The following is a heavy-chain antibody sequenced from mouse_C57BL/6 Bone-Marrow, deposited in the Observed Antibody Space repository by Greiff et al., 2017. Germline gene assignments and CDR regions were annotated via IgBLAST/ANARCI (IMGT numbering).Heavy chain of an antibody. J-gene: IGHJ2*01. D-gene: IGHD2-4*01. CDR2: IDPENGDT. CDR1: GFNIKDDY. CDR3: TTWGDYGFDY. V-gene: IGHV14-4*01. Sequence: VQLQQSGAELVRPGASVKLSCTASGFNIKDDYMPWVKQRPEQGLEWIGWIDPENGDTEYASKFQGKATITADTSSNTAYLQLSSLTSEDTAVYYCTTWGDYGFDYWGQGTTLTVSS.